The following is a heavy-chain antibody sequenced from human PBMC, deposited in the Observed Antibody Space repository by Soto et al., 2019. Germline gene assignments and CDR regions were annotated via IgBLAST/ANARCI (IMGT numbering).Heavy chain of an antibody. CDR3: AKGQDYDFWSGESYYYYGMDV. CDR2: ISYDGSNK. CDR1: GLTFSSYG. D-gene: IGHD3-3*01. J-gene: IGHJ6*02. V-gene: IGHV3-30*18. Sequence: GGSLRLSCAASGLTFSSYGMHCVRQAPGKGLEWLGVISYDGSNKYYADSVKGRFTISRDNSKNTLYLQMNSLRAEDTAVYYCAKGQDYDFWSGESYYYYGMDVWGQGTTVTVSS.